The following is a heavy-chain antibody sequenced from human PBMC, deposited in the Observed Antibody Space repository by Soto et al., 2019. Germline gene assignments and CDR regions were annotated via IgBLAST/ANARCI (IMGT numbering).Heavy chain of an antibody. CDR1: GGSISSYY. V-gene: IGHV4-59*01. CDR3: ARGYCSSTSCYPSDY. CDR2: IYYSGST. J-gene: IGHJ4*02. Sequence: SETLSLTCTVSGGSISSYYWSWIRQPPGKGLEWIGYIYYSGSTNYNPSLKSRVTISVDTSKNQFSLKLSSVTAADTAVYYCARGYCSSTSCYPSDYWGQGTLVTVSS. D-gene: IGHD2-2*01.